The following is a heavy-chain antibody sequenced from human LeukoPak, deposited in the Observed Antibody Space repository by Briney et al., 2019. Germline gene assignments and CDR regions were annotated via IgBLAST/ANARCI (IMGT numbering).Heavy chain of an antibody. CDR1: GFTFSSYE. Sequence: PGGSLRLSCAASGFTFSSYEMNWVRQAPGKGLEWVSYISSSGSTIHYADSVKGRFTISRDNAKNSLYLQMNSLRAEDTAVYYCARDPNWNDGWNRFDPWGQGTLVTVSS. V-gene: IGHV3-48*03. CDR3: ARDPNWNDGWNRFDP. D-gene: IGHD1-1*01. CDR2: ISSSGSTI. J-gene: IGHJ5*02.